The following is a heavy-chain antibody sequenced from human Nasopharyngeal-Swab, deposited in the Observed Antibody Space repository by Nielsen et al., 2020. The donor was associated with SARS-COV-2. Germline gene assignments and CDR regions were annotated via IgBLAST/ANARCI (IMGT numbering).Heavy chain of an antibody. CDR3: ATWGIGYGENAHATFDS. D-gene: IGHD4-17*01. Sequence: SVKVSCKVSGGTFSKYAISWVRQAPGQGLEWVGGIIVNLGMTKYAQKFKDSVIINADESTGTAYMELSGLRSEDTAVYYCATWGIGYGENAHATFDSWGQGTQVTVSS. V-gene: IGHV1-69*10. CDR2: IIVNLGMT. CDR1: GGTFSKYA. J-gene: IGHJ4*02.